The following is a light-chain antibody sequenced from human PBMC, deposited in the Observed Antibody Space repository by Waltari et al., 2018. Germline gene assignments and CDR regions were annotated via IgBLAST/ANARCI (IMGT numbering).Light chain of an antibody. CDR3: CSYAGSSTWV. J-gene: IGLJ3*02. V-gene: IGLV2-23*01. CDR2: EGS. Sequence: QSALTQPASVSGSPGRSITISCTGSSSDVGSYNLVSWYQEHPGKAPKVMVYEGSKRPSGVSNRFSGSKSGNTASLTISGLQAEDEADYYCCSYAGSSTWVFGGGTKLTVL. CDR1: SSDVGSYNL.